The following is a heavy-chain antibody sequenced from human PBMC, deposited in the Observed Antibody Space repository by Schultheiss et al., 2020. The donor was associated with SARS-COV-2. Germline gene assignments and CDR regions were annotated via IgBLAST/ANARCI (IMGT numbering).Heavy chain of an antibody. V-gene: IGHV4-59*08. CDR1: GGSISSYY. D-gene: IGHD6-13*01. CDR2: IYYSGST. CDR3: ARQVGYSSSWATYYYYGMDV. J-gene: IGHJ6*02. Sequence: SQTLSLTCTVSGGSISSYYWSWIRQPPGKGLEWIGYIYYSGSTYYNPSLKSRVTISVDTSKNQFSLKLSSVTAADTAVYYCARQVGYSSSWATYYYYGMDVWGQGTTVTVSS.